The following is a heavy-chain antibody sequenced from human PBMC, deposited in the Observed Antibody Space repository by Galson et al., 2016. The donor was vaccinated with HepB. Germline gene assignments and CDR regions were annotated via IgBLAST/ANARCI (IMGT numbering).Heavy chain of an antibody. CDR3: VRDAVRGLRFLEWLTGHFDY. V-gene: IGHV3-30*19. J-gene: IGHJ4*02. Sequence: SLRLSCAASGFTFSSYGMHWVRQAPGKGLEWVAVISYDGSSIDYVDSVKGRFTISRDNFNSSLYLQMNSLGPEDTAVYYCVRDAVRGLRFLEWLTGHFDYWGQGALVTVSS. CDR1: GFTFSSYG. D-gene: IGHD3-3*01. CDR2: ISYDGSSI.